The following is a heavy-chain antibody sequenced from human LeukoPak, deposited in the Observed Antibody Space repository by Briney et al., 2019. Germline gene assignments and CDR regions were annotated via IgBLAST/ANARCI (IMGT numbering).Heavy chain of an antibody. J-gene: IGHJ4*02. CDR1: GFTFDDYA. Sequence: GGSLRLSCAASGFTFDDYAMHWVRQGPGKGLEWVSGISWNSGSLGYADSVKGRFTISRDNAKNSLYLQMNSLRAEDTAFYYCAKGSEDIVATILDYWGQGILVTVSS. CDR2: ISWNSGSL. D-gene: IGHD5-12*01. CDR3: AKGSEDIVATILDY. V-gene: IGHV3-9*01.